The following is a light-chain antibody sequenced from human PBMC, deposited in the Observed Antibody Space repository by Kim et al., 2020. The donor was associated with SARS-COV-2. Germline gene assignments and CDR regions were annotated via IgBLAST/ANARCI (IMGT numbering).Light chain of an antibody. CDR2: EDN. CDR3: QSYDSSNHVV. CDR1: GGSIAINY. Sequence: TLTNSCTRSGGSIAINYLQGYQQRPGSAPTTVIYEDNQSPSGVPDRFSGSIDSSSNSASLTISGLKTEDEADYYCQSYDSSNHVVFGGGTKLTVL. J-gene: IGLJ2*01. V-gene: IGLV6-57*03.